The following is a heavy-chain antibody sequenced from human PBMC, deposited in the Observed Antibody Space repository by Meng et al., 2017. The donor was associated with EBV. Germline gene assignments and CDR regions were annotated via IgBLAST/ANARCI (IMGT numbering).Heavy chain of an antibody. CDR1: GDAVTSYI. CDR2: INVGVGYT. Sequence: QVQLVQVGAEVKTPGALVKVSCKAAGDAVTSYILHWVRQAPGQRLEWMGWINVGVGYTKYSQKFQGRVTISSDTSATTGYMELSSLRSEDTAVYYCVRGPPVGVPGPGDYWGQGTLVTVSS. D-gene: IGHD2-21*01. CDR3: VRGPPVGVPGPGDY. V-gene: IGHV1-3*01. J-gene: IGHJ4*02.